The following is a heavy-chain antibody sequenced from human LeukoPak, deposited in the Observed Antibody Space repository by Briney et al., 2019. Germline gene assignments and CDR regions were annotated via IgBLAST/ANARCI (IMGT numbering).Heavy chain of an antibody. CDR2: FRGNGET. Sequence: PGGPLRLSCAASGLSFSSFAMSWVRQGPARGLEWVSSFRGNGETFYADSVKGRLTLSSDSSRNTVYFQLNNLRVEDTAIYYCAKASCVSSTDAVRWGQGTLVTVSS. CDR3: AKASCVSSTDAVR. CDR1: GLSFSSFA. D-gene: IGHD3-16*01. J-gene: IGHJ4*02. V-gene: IGHV3-23*01.